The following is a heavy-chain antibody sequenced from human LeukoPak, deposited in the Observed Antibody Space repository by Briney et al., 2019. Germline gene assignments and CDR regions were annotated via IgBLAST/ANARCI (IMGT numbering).Heavy chain of an antibody. D-gene: IGHD3-10*01. V-gene: IGHV4-30-4*08. CDR1: GASISSGDYY. Sequence: SETLSLTCSVSGASISSGDYYWSWIRQPPGKGLEWIGYIYYSGSTYDSGTTFYSPSLKSQVTILVDTSKNQFSLKLSSVTAADTAVYYCASSYGSGSFYDYWGPGTLVTVSS. CDR2: IYYSGST. J-gene: IGHJ4*02. CDR3: ASSYGSGSFYDY.